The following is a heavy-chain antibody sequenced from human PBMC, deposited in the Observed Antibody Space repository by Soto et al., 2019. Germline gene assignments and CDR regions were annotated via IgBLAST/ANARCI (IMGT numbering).Heavy chain of an antibody. CDR1: GFTFSSYS. D-gene: IGHD3-10*01. CDR2: ISSSSSYI. V-gene: IGHV3-21*01. Sequence: GGSLRLSCAASGFTFSSYSMNWVRQAPGKGLEWVSSISSSSSYIYYADSVKGRFTISRDNAKNSLYLQMNSLRAEDTAVYYCARICRGSEDYVDYWGQGTLVTVSS. J-gene: IGHJ4*01. CDR3: ARICRGSEDYVDY.